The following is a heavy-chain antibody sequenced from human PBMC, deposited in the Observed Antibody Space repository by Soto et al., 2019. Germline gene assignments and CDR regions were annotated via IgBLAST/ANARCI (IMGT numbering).Heavy chain of an antibody. V-gene: IGHV1-2*02. CDR2: INANSGGT. J-gene: IGHJ6*02. CDR1: GYTFTGYY. CDR3: ARDRGYCSSTSCLGFYYYYGMDV. D-gene: IGHD2-2*01. Sequence: ASVKVSRKASGYTFTGYYMHWVRQAPGKGLEWMRWINANSGGTNYEQTFQGRVNMTRDRSISTAYMGLSRLRSDDTAVYYCARDRGYCSSTSCLGFYYYYGMDVWGQGTTVTVSS.